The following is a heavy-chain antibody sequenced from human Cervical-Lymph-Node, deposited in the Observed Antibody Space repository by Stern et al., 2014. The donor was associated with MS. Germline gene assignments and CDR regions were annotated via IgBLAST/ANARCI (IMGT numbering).Heavy chain of an antibody. Sequence: QVTLRESGPTLVKPTQTLTLTCTFSGFSLTTSGVAVGWLRPPPGKALEWLALIYWDDDKWYSSSLKSRLTITKDTSKNQVVLIVTSMDPVDTATYYCAHRQGVHAPFDFWGQGTLVTVSS. V-gene: IGHV2-5*09. CDR2: IYWDDDK. J-gene: IGHJ4*02. D-gene: IGHD3-16*01. CDR1: GFSLTTSGVA. CDR3: AHRQGVHAPFDF.